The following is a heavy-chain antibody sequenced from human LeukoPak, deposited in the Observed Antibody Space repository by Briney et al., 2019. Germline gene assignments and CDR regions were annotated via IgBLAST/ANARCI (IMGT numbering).Heavy chain of an antibody. CDR2: VSAYNGNT. D-gene: IGHD4-23*01. CDR3: AGDAPRWRNAFDF. J-gene: IGHJ3*01. Sequence: GASVKVSCKASGYTFTSTGICWVRQAPGQGLEWMGWVSAYNGNTNYAQKFRGRVTMTIDTSTNTAYMELRSLRSDDTAVYFCAGDAPRWRNAFDFWGQGTMVTVSS. CDR1: GYTFTSTG. V-gene: IGHV1-18*01.